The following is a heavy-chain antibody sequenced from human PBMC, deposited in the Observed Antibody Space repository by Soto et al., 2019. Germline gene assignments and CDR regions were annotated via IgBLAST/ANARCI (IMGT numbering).Heavy chain of an antibody. Sequence: SETLSLTCAVYDGSFSGNYWSWIRQPPGKGLEWIGEIDHSGSTNYNPSLKSRVTISVDTSRNQFSPKLSSGTAADTAVYYCANLAKNYYHYMDVWGKGTTVTVSS. J-gene: IGHJ6*03. V-gene: IGHV4-34*01. CDR1: DGSFSGNY. CDR3: ANLAKNYYHYMDV. CDR2: IDHSGST. D-gene: IGHD1-26*01.